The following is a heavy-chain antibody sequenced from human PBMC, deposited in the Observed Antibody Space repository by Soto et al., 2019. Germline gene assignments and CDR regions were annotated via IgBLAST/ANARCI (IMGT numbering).Heavy chain of an antibody. Sequence: GGSLRLSCAASGFTFSSYSMNWVRQAPGKGLEWVSSISSSSSYIYYADSVKGRFTISRDNAKNSLYLQMNSLRAEDTAVYYCARLRGQNYDFWSGYAVGDYYYYYMDVWGTGTTVTVSS. CDR2: ISSSSSYI. J-gene: IGHJ6*03. V-gene: IGHV3-21*04. CDR1: GFTFSSYS. D-gene: IGHD3-3*01. CDR3: ARLRGQNYDFWSGYAVGDYYYYYMDV.